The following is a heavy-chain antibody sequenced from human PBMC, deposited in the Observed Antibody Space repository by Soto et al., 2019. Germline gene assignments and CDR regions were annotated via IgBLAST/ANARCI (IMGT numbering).Heavy chain of an antibody. Sequence: GGSLRLSWTSSLFTFSNYWMHLVLQTPLKWLVWISRINDQGGSPTYADSVKGRFTISRDNSKNTLYLQMNSLRAEDTAVYYCAKEVEMATIRKIYNWFDTWGQGTLVTVSS. CDR2: INDQGGSP. CDR1: LFTFSNYW. D-gene: IGHD5-12*01. J-gene: IGHJ5*02. V-gene: IGHV3-74*01. CDR3: AKEVEMATIRKIYNWFDT.